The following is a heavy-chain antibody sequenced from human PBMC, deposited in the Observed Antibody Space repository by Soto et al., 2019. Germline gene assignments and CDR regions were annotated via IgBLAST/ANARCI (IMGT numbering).Heavy chain of an antibody. CDR1: GGSISGYY. Sequence: SETLSLTCTVSGGSISGYYWSWIRQPPGKGLEWIGYMYNTGSTVYNPSFKSRVTISVDTSKNQFSLKLSSVTAADTAVYYCARDPDFTGYYGMDVWGQGTTVTVSS. V-gene: IGHV4-59*01. CDR2: MYNTGST. D-gene: IGHD2-21*02. J-gene: IGHJ6*02. CDR3: ARDPDFTGYYGMDV.